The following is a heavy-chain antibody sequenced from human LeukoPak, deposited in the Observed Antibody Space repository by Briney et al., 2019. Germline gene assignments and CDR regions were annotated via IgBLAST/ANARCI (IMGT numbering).Heavy chain of an antibody. J-gene: IGHJ6*02. Sequence: EASVKVSCKASGYTFTSYYMHWVRQAPGQGLEWMGIINPSGGSTSYAQKFQGRVTMTRDTSTSTVYMELSSLRSEDTAVYYCARVSGSYHYYYYGMDVWGQGTTVTVSS. CDR3: ARVSGSYHYYYYGMDV. D-gene: IGHD1-26*01. CDR1: GYTFTSYY. V-gene: IGHV1-46*01. CDR2: INPSGGST.